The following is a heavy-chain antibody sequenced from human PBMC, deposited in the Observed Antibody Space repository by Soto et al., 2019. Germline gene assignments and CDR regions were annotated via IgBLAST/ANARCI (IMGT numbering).Heavy chain of an antibody. J-gene: IGHJ6*02. CDR2: ISSNGGST. V-gene: IGHV3-64D*06. D-gene: IGHD3-16*01. Sequence: GWSLRLSCSSSVFTFISYAMHWVRQAPGKGLEYVSAISSNGGSTYYADSVKGRFTISRDNSKNTLYLQMSSLRAEDTAVYYCVNWGVPYYGMDVWGQGTTVTVSS. CDR1: VFTFISYA. CDR3: VNWGVPYYGMDV.